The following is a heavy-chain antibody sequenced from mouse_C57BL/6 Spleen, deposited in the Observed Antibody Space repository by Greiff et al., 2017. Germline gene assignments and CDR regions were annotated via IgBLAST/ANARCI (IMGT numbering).Heavy chain of an antibody. CDR2: ISSGSSTI. CDR1: GFTFSDYG. D-gene: IGHD1-1*01. Sequence: EVKLVESGGGLVKPGGSLKLSCAASGFTFSDYGMHWVRQAPEKGLEWVAYISSGSSTIYYADTVKGRFTISRDNANNTLFLQMTSLRSEDTAMYYCARRRSTVVSSNYYYAMDYWGKGTSVTVSS. J-gene: IGHJ4*01. V-gene: IGHV5-17*01. CDR3: ARRRSTVVSSNYYYAMDY.